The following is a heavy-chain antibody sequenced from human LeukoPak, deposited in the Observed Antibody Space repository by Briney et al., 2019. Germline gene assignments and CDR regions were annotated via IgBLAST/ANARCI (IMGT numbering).Heavy chain of an antibody. D-gene: IGHD2-2*01. CDR3: ARDPREGIVVVPGPE. CDR2: INPISGGT. Sequence: ASVKVSCKASGYTFTGYYIHWVRQAPGQGLEWMGWINPISGGTDYAQQFQGRVTMTRDTSISTAYMELSRLRSDDTAVYYWARDPREGIVVVPGPEWGQGTLVTVSS. V-gene: IGHV1-2*02. J-gene: IGHJ4*02. CDR1: GYTFTGYY.